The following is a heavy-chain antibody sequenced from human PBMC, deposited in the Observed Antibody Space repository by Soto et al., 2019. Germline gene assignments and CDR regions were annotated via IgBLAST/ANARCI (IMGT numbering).Heavy chain of an antibody. Sequence: SLRLSCAASVFTVDDYAMHWVRQAPGKGLEWVSGISWNSETIDYADSVKGRFTISRDNAKSSLFLQMNSLRPDDTALYYGAKDMKWGGMTTIHYFDSWGQGTLVTVSS. D-gene: IGHD4-17*01. CDR3: AKDMKWGGMTTIHYFDS. CDR2: ISWNSETI. V-gene: IGHV3-9*01. CDR1: VFTVDDYA. J-gene: IGHJ4*02.